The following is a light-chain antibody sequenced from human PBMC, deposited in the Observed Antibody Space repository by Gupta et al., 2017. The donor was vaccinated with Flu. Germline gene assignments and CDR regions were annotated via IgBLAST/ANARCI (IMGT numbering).Light chain of an antibody. CDR3: QRYYGTPHS. J-gene: IGKJ2*03. V-gene: IGKV4-1*01. Sequence: DIVMPQSPDSLAVSLGERATINCKSSQSVLYNSNNKNYLAWYQQKPGQPPKLVIYWASTRESGVPDRFSGSGSGTDFTLTISSLQAEDVAVYYCQRYYGTPHSFGQGTKLQIK. CDR1: QSVLYNSNNKNY. CDR2: WAS.